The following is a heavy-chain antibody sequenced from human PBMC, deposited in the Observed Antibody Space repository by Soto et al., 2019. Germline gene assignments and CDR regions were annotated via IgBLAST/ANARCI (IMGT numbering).Heavy chain of an antibody. CDR1: GGSISSSSYY. Sequence: SETLSLTCTVSGGSISSSSYYWGWIRQPPGKGLEWIGSIYYSGSTYYNPSLKSRVTISVDTSKNQFSLKLSSVTAADTAVYYCARRLYYDSSGFGGGGTDVWGKGTTVP. V-gene: IGHV4-39*01. CDR2: IYYSGST. J-gene: IGHJ6*04. D-gene: IGHD3-22*01. CDR3: ARRLYYDSSGFGGGGTDV.